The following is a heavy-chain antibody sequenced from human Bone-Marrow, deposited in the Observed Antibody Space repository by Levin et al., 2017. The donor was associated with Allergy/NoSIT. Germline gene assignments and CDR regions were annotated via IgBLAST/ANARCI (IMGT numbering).Heavy chain of an antibody. V-gene: IGHV3-7*01. Sequence: GGSLRLSCAASGFTFSSYWMSWVRQAPGKGLEWVANIKQDGSEKYYVDSVKGRFTISRDNAKNSLYLQMNSLRAEDTAVYYCARDLSSSLYYFDYWGQGTLVTVSS. CDR2: IKQDGSEK. J-gene: IGHJ4*02. CDR3: ARDLSSSLYYFDY. D-gene: IGHD6-6*01. CDR1: GFTFSSYW.